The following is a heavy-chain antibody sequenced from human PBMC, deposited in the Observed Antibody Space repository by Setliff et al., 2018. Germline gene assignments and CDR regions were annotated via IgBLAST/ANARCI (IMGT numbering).Heavy chain of an antibody. CDR1: GGTFSSYA. Sequence: SVKVSCKASGGTFSSYAISWVRQAPGQGLEWMGGIIPILGIANYAQKFQGRVTITADESTSTAYMELSSLRSEDTAVYYCARAGIAAAPDAFDIWGQGTMVTVS. J-gene: IGHJ3*02. CDR3: ARAGIAAAPDAFDI. V-gene: IGHV1-69*10. CDR2: IIPILGIA. D-gene: IGHD6-13*01.